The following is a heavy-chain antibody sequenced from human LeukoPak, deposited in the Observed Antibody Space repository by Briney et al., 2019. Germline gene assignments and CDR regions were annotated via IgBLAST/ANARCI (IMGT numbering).Heavy chain of an antibody. CDR3: AREGDCGGDCYLNWFDP. V-gene: IGHV4-61*02. J-gene: IGHJ5*02. CDR1: GVSISSGSYY. D-gene: IGHD2-21*02. Sequence: PSQTLSLTCTVSGVSISSGSYYWSWLRQPAGKGLEWIGRIYTSGSTNYNPSLKSRVPISVDTSKNQFSLKLSSVTAADTAVYYCAREGDCGGDCYLNWFDPWGQGTLVTVSS. CDR2: IYTSGST.